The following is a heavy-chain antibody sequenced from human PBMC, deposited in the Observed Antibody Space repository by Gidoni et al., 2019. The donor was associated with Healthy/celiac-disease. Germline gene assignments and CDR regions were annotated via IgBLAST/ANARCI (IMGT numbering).Heavy chain of an antibody. CDR3: AKDPEDGDYQSCLDY. CDR1: GFTFSSYA. V-gene: IGHV3-23*01. CDR2: ISGSGGST. D-gene: IGHD4-17*01. Sequence: EVQLLDSGGGLVQPGGSLRLSCAASGFTFSSYAMSWVRQAPGKVLEWVPAISGSGGSTYYADSVKGRFTISRDNSKNTLYLQMNSLRAEDTAVYYCAKDPEDGDYQSCLDYWGQGTLVTVSS. J-gene: IGHJ4*02.